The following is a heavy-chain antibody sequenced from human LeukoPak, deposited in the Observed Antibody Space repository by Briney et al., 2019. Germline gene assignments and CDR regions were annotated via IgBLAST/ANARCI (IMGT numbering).Heavy chain of an antibody. CDR1: GYTFTGYY. CDR3: ARTYYNGSGSTDYYYYYYMDV. Sequence: ASVKVSCKASGYTFTGYYMHWVRQAPGQGLEWMGRINPNSGGTNYAQKFQGRVTMTRDTSISTAYMELSRLRSDDTAVYYCARTYYNGSGSTDYYYYYYMDVWGKGTTVTVSS. CDR2: INPNSGGT. V-gene: IGHV1-2*06. J-gene: IGHJ6*03. D-gene: IGHD3-10*01.